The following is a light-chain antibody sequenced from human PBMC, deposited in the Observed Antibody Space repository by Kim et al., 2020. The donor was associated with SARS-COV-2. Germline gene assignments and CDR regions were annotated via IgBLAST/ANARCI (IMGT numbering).Light chain of an antibody. V-gene: IGLV6-57*03. CDR2: EDD. CDR3: QSYNRSNVV. CDR1: CGSIDDNY. Sequence: GKTVTISCTRSCGSIDDNYVQWYQQRPGGVPTAVIYEDDQRPSGVSDRFSGSIDNSSNSASLTISGLKTEDEADYYCQSYNRSNVVFGGGTQLTVL. J-gene: IGLJ2*01.